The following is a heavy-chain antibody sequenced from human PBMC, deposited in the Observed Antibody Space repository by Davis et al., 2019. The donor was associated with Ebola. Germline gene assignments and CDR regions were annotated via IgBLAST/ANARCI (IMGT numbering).Heavy chain of an antibody. Sequence: GESLKISCSVSGFTFRSFAMHWVRQAPGKGLEHLSAINTIGDNTYYADSVAGRFTISRDNSKNTLYLQMSSLRPEDTAVYYCVKDFLRDSSGYYNLLDHWGQGTLVTVSS. J-gene: IGHJ4*02. D-gene: IGHD3-22*01. CDR1: GFTFRSFA. CDR3: VKDFLRDSSGYYNLLDH. V-gene: IGHV3-64D*08. CDR2: INTIGDNT.